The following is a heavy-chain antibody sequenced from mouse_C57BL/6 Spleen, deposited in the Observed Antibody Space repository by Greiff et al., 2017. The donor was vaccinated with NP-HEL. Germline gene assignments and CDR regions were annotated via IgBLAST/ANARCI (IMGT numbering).Heavy chain of an antibody. Sequence: VQLQQSGPGLVKPSQSLSLTCSVTGYSITSGYYWNWIRQFPGNKLEWMGYISYDGSNNYNPSLKNRISITRDTSKNQFFLKLNSVTTEDTATYYCAREDGYYPFFAYWGQGTLVTVSA. CDR1: GYSITSGYY. CDR2: ISYDGSN. V-gene: IGHV3-6*01. J-gene: IGHJ3*01. CDR3: AREDGYYPFFAY. D-gene: IGHD2-3*01.